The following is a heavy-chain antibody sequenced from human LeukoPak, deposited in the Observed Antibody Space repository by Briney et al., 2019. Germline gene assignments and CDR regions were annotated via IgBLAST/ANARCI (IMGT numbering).Heavy chain of an antibody. J-gene: IGHJ6*03. CDR3: ARAPRVYDFWTGRNYYYHMDV. CDR1: GFTFDDYG. Sequence: GGSLRLSCVASGFTFDDYGMSWVRQAPGKGLEWVSGINWNGGRIGYADSVKGRFTISRDNAKNSLFLQMNSLRVEDTALYHCARAPRVYDFWTGRNYYYHMDVWGKGTTITVSS. D-gene: IGHD3-3*01. CDR2: INWNGGRI. V-gene: IGHV3-20*01.